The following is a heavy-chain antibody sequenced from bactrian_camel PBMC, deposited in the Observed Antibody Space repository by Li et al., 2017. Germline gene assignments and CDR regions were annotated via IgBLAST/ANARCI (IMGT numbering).Heavy chain of an antibody. CDR3: AAKRLARADFGGGWLARPGEGDGV. V-gene: IGHV3S40*01. D-gene: IGHD6*01. CDR1: GLPHSSYC. Sequence: VQLVESGGDSVQAGGSLTLSCAVSGLPHSSYCTGWFRQAPGKEREVLAVISTGGGTTYYADSVRDRFIISQDNGKNTVFLQMNSLKPEDTAMYYCAAKRLARADFGGGWLARPGEGDGVWGQGTQVTVS. J-gene: IGHJ4*01. CDR2: ISTGGGTT.